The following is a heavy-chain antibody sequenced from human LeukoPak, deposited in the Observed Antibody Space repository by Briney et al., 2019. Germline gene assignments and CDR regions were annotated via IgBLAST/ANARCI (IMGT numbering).Heavy chain of an antibody. J-gene: IGHJ2*01. CDR1: GFTFSSYA. D-gene: IGHD3-3*01. CDR2: ISPRSDSA. V-gene: IGHV3-23*01. Sequence: GGSLRLSCAASGFTFSSYAMNWVRQAPGKGLEWVSVISPRSDSAFYADSLRGRSTISRDNSKNTLFLQMSSLRAEDTAVYYCAKGPRVFGVVLGLDWYFDLWGRGTLVTVSS. CDR3: AKGPRVFGVVLGLDWYFDL.